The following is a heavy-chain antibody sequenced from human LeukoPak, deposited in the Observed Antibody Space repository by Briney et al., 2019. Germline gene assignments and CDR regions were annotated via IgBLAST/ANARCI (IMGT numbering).Heavy chain of an antibody. J-gene: IGHJ4*02. CDR2: ISSIGSTI. CDR3: ARRGGGAKFDY. D-gene: IGHD3-16*01. CDR1: GFTFSSYT. V-gene: IGHV3-48*04. Sequence: TGGSLRLSCAASGFTFSSYTMNWVRQAPGKGLEWVSYISSIGSTIYYADSVKGRFTISRDNAKNSLYLQMNSLRAEDTALYHCARRGGGAKFDYWGQGTLVTVSS.